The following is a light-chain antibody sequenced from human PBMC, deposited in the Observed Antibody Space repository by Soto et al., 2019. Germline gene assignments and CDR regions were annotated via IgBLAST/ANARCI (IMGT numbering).Light chain of an antibody. CDR3: QSYDSSLSIYV. CDR2: NNN. V-gene: IGLV1-40*01. J-gene: IGLJ1*01. CDR1: SSNIGAGFD. Sequence: QSVLTQPPSVSGAPGQGVTISCTGTSSNIGAGFDVHWYQQLPETAPTLLIYNNNNRPSGVPDRFSVSKARTSASLVITGLQAEDEADYYCQSYDSSLSIYVFGTGTKVTVL.